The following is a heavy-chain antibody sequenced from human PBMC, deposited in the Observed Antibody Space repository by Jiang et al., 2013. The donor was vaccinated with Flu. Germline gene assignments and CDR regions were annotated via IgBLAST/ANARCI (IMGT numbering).Heavy chain of an antibody. J-gene: IGHJ5*02. Sequence: GAEVKKPGESLKISCKDSGYSFTDYWFGWVRQRPGKGLEWMGIIHAADSNTKYSPSFQGQVIISVDRSINTAYLQWSSLEASDTAIYYCTRALNGDFWFDPWGQGTLVTVSS. V-gene: IGHV5-51*01. CDR1: GYSFTDYW. CDR3: TRALNGDFWFDP. D-gene: IGHD4-17*01. CDR2: IHAADSNT.